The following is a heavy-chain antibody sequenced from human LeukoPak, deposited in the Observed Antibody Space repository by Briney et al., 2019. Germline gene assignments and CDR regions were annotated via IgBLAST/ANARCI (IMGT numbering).Heavy chain of an antibody. CDR2: INHSGST. Sequence: PSETLSLTCAVYGGSFSGYYWSWIRQPPGKGLEWIGEINHSGSTNYNPSLKSRVTISVDTSKNQFSLKLSSVTAADTAVYYCARGGLSYGYDSSGYYSNDYWGQGTLVTVSS. CDR3: ARGGLSYGYDSSGYYSNDY. D-gene: IGHD3-22*01. J-gene: IGHJ4*02. V-gene: IGHV4-34*01. CDR1: GGSFSGYY.